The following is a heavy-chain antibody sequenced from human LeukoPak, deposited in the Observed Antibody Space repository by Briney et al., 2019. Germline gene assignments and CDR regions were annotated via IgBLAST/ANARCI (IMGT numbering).Heavy chain of an antibody. CDR2: ISFDGTNK. CDR3: TGSGVYLVQSH. J-gene: IGHJ1*01. V-gene: IGHV3-30*03. CDR1: GFTFSSYA. Sequence: PGRSLRLSCAASGFTFSSYAMHWVRQAPGKGLEWVAFISFDGTNKYYADSVKGRFTISRDNSKNTLYLQMNSLRAEDTAVYYCTGSGVYLVQSHWGQGTLVTVSS. D-gene: IGHD3-10*01.